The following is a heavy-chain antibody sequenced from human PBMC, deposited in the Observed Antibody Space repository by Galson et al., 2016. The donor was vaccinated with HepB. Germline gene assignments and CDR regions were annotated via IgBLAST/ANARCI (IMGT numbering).Heavy chain of an antibody. Sequence: SLRLSCAASGFTFSTYGMHWVRQAPGKGLEWVAVISYDGINEYYAGSVKGRFTISRDNSKNTLYLQMNSLRADDTAVYFCSIGPDARSGWNLSPILDHWGQGTLVTVSS. D-gene: IGHD6-19*01. CDR2: ISYDGINE. J-gene: IGHJ4*02. V-gene: IGHV3-30*03. CDR3: SIGPDARSGWNLSPILDH. CDR1: GFTFSTYG.